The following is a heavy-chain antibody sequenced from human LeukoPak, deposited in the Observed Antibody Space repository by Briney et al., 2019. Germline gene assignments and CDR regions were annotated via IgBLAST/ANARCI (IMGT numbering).Heavy chain of an antibody. CDR2: IKQDGSQR. CDR1: GFAFTTSW. D-gene: IGHD6-19*01. CDR3: NIGWYQDMSAFAI. Sequence: GGSLRLSCAASGFAFTTSWLSWVRQAPGKGLEWVANIKQDGSQRFYVDSVKGRFTISRDNAKNSLYLQMNTLRAEDTAMYYCNIGWYQDMSAFAIWGQGTMVTVSS. J-gene: IGHJ3*02. V-gene: IGHV3-7*01.